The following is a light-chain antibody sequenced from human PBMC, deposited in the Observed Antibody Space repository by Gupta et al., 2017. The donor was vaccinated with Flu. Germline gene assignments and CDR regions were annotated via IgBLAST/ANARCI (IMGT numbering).Light chain of an antibody. Sequence: EIVLTQSPGTLALSQGDTATLSCRASQTINNDYLAWFQQKPGQAPRLLIYGASFRATGVPDRFSGGGSATDFRLTITRLEPEDFAVYFCQQHGTSHFTFGQGTKLEI. CDR2: GAS. CDR3: QQHGTSHFT. V-gene: IGKV3-20*01. J-gene: IGKJ2*01. CDR1: QTINNDY.